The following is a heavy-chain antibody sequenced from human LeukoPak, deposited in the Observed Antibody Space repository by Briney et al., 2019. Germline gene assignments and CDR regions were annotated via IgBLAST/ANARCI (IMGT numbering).Heavy chain of an antibody. J-gene: IGHJ4*02. Sequence: GGSLRLSCAASGFTFSSYGMHWVRQAPGKGLEWVSYISSSGSTIYYADSVKGRFTISRDNAKNSLHLQMNSLRAEDTAVYYCARGRDYYGSGYYNYWGQGTLVTVSS. CDR2: ISSSGSTI. CDR3: ARGRDYYGSGYYNY. V-gene: IGHV3-48*04. D-gene: IGHD3-10*01. CDR1: GFTFSSYG.